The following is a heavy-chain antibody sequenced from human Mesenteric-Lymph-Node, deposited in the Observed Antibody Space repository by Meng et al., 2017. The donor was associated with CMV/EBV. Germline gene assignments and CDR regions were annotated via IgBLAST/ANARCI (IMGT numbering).Heavy chain of an antibody. J-gene: IGHJ6*02. V-gene: IGHV1-69*04. Sequence: SVKVSCKASGGTFSSYTISWVRQAPGQGLEWMGRIIPILGIANYAQKFQGRVTITADKSTSTAYMELSSLRSEDTAVYYCAREPLYCSGGSCYSDYYGMDVWGQGTTVTVSS. CDR1: GGTFSSYT. D-gene: IGHD2-15*01. CDR2: IIPILGIA. CDR3: AREPLYCSGGSCYSDYYGMDV.